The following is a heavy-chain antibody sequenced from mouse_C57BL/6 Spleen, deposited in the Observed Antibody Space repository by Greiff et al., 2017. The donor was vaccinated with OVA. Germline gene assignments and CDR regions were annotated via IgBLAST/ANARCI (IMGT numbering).Heavy chain of an antibody. J-gene: IGHJ3*01. Sequence: QVQLQQSGAELVRPGASVKLSCKASGYTFTSYGISWVKQRTGQGLEWIGEIYPRSGNTYYNEKFKGKATLTVDKSSSTAYMELRSLTSEDSAVYVCAPGTTVVEDWFAYWGQGTLVTVSA. D-gene: IGHD1-1*01. V-gene: IGHV1-81*01. CDR1: GYTFTSYG. CDR3: APGTTVVEDWFAY. CDR2: IYPRSGNT.